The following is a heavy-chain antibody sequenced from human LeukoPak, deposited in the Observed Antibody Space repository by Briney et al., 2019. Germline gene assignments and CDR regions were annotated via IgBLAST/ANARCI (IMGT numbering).Heavy chain of an antibody. CDR2: ISGSGGST. J-gene: IGHJ4*02. V-gene: IGHV3-23*01. Sequence: GGSLRLSRAASGFTFSRYGMSGVRQAPGKGLEWVSAISGSGGSTYYADSVKGRFTISRDNSKNTLYLQMNSLRAEDTAVYYCARNGAEVLATFDYWGQGTLVTVSS. CDR1: GFTFSRYG. CDR3: ARNGAEVLATFDY.